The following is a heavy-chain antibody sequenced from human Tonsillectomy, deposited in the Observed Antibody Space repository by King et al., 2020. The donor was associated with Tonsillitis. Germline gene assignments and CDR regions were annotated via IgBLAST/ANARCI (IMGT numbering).Heavy chain of an antibody. D-gene: IGHD5-18*01. CDR2: IYYSGST. V-gene: IGHV4-39*01. Sequence: LQLQESGPGLVKPSETLSLTCTVSGGSISSSSYYWGWIRQPPGKGLEWIGSIYYSGSTYYNPSLKSRVTISVDTSKNQFSLKLSSVTAVDTAVYYCARLKVWGYSYGSRGYFDYWGQGTLVTVSS. CDR1: GGSISSSSYY. CDR3: ARLKVWGYSYGSRGYFDY. J-gene: IGHJ4*02.